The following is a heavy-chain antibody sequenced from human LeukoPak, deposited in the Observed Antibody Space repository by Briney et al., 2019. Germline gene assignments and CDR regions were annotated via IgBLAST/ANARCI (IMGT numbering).Heavy chain of an antibody. D-gene: IGHD5-18*01. J-gene: IGHJ4*02. V-gene: IGHV4-34*01. CDR3: ATIRRGYSYGSFDY. CDR2: INHSGST. Sequence: SETLSLTCAVYGGSFSGYYWSWIRQPPGKGLEWIWEINHSGSTNYNPSLKSRVTISVDTSKNQFSLKLSSVTAADTAVYYCATIRRGYSYGSFDYWGQGTLVTVSS. CDR1: GGSFSGYY.